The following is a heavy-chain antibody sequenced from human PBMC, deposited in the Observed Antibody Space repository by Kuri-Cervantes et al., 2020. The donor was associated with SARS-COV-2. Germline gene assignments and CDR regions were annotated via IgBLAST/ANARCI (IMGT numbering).Heavy chain of an antibody. Sequence: LRLSCTVSGGSISSGSYYWSWIRQPAGKGLEWIGRIYTSGSTNYNPSLKSRVTISVDTSKNQFSLKLSSVTAADTAVYYCARATKADYGVYIDAFDIWGQGTLVTVSS. CDR1: GGSISSGSYY. J-gene: IGHJ3*02. V-gene: IGHV4-61*02. CDR3: ARATKADYGVYIDAFDI. CDR2: IYTSGST. D-gene: IGHD4-17*01.